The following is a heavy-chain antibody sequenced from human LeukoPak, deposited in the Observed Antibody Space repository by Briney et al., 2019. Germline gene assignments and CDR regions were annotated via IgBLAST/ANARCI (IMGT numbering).Heavy chain of an antibody. CDR2: IYTSGST. CDR3: ARGGWYYDSSGYYSGTDYYYGMDV. Sequence: PSETLSLTCTVSGGSISSGSYYWSWIRQPAGKGLEWIGRIYTSGSTNYNPSLKSRVTISVDTSKNQFSLKLSSVTAADTAVYYCARGGWYYDSSGYYSGTDYYYGMDVWGQGTTVTVSS. D-gene: IGHD3-22*01. CDR1: GGSISSGSYY. V-gene: IGHV4-61*02. J-gene: IGHJ6*02.